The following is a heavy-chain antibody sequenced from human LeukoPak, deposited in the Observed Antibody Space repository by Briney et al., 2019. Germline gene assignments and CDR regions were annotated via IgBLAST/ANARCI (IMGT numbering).Heavy chain of an antibody. Sequence: NPSETLSLTCTVSGGSISSSPYYWGWIPQPPGKDLEWIGDIHYSGSTYYNPSLESRVTMSVDTSKNQFSLRLSSVTAADTAVYYCARLNRGAPIDYWGQGTLVTVSS. CDR2: IHYSGST. J-gene: IGHJ4*02. CDR3: ARLNRGAPIDY. CDR1: GGSISSSPYY. D-gene: IGHD1-26*01. V-gene: IGHV4-39*01.